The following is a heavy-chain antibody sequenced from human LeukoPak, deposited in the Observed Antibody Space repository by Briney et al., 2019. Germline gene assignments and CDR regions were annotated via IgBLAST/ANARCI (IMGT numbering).Heavy chain of an antibody. Sequence: GGSLRLSCAASGFTFSSYSMNWVRQAPGKGLEWVSSISSSSSYIYYADSVKGRFTISRDNAKNSLYLQMNSLRAEDTAVYYCARGTLLLWFGRNWFDPWGQGTLVTVSS. D-gene: IGHD3-10*01. CDR1: GFTFSSYS. CDR3: ARGTLLLWFGRNWFDP. J-gene: IGHJ5*02. CDR2: ISSSSSYI. V-gene: IGHV3-21*01.